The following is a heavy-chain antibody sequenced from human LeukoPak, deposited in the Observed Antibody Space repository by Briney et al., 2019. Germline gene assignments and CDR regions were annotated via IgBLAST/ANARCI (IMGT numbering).Heavy chain of an antibody. CDR2: ISYDGSNK. Sequence: SGGSLRLSCAASGFTFSSYAMHWVRQAPGKGLEWVAVISYDGSNKYYADSVKGRFTISRDNSKNTLYLQMNSLRAEDTAVYYCARVDSGSFHDAFDIWGQGTMVTVSS. V-gene: IGHV3-30-3*01. CDR3: ARVDSGSFHDAFDI. J-gene: IGHJ3*02. D-gene: IGHD1-26*01. CDR1: GFTFSSYA.